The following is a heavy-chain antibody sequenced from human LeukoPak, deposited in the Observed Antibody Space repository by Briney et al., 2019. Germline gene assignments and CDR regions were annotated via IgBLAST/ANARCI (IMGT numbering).Heavy chain of an antibody. Sequence: GGSLGLTCAASRLTLSSYWMHWVRQAPGKGLVWVSRINTDGSSTNYADSVKGRFTISRDNAMNTLYLQMNNLRAEDTAVYYCASRTGVYWGQGTLVSVSS. V-gene: IGHV3-74*01. D-gene: IGHD1-14*01. CDR2: INTDGSST. CDR1: RLTLSSYW. J-gene: IGHJ4*02. CDR3: ASRTGVY.